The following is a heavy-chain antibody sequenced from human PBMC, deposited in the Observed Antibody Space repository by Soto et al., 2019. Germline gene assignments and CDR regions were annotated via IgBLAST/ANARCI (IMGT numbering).Heavy chain of an antibody. D-gene: IGHD6-19*01. CDR2: ISAYNGNT. J-gene: IGHJ1*01. V-gene: IGHV1-18*01. CDR1: GYTFTSYG. CDR3: ARSLGIAVAGAEYFQH. Sequence: ASVKVSCKASGYTFTSYGISWVRQAPGEGLEWMGWISAYNGNTNYAQKLQGRVTMTTDTSTSTAYMDLRSLRSDDTAVYYCARSLGIAVAGAEYFQHWGQGTLVTVSS.